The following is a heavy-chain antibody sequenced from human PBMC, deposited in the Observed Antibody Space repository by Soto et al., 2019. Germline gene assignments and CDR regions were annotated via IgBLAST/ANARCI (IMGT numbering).Heavy chain of an antibody. CDR3: ARGGRRSPGMDV. CDR2: IYYSGST. Sequence: QVQLQESGPGLVKPSQTLSLTCTVSGGSISSGGYYWSWIRQHPGKGLEWIGYIYYSGSTYYNPSSKSRVTISVATSKNRFSLKLSSVTAADTAVYYCARGGRRSPGMDVWGQGTTVTVSS. J-gene: IGHJ6*02. V-gene: IGHV4-31*03. CDR1: GGSISSGGYY.